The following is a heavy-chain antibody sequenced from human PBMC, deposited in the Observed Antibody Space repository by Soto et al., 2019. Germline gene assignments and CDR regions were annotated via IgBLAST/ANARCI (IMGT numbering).Heavy chain of an antibody. CDR2: ISESGHHT. V-gene: IGHV3-23*01. D-gene: IGHD3-16*02. CDR1: GFPSSTYA. CDR3: TKSDGFGCGACYTGTYYYFDV. J-gene: IGHJ2*01. Sequence: DVQLLESGGGLVEPGGSLTLSCAASGFPSSTYALNWVRQAPGKGPEWVSTISESGHHTHYADSVKGRFTISRDKSKNTLSLQMNSLRVDDTAIYYCTKSDGFGCGACYTGTYYYFDVWGRGTLVTVSS.